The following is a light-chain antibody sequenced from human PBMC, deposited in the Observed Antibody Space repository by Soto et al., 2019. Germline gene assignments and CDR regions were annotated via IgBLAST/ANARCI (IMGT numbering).Light chain of an antibody. CDR2: GVT. CDR1: SSDIGAYNY. Sequence: QSALTQPASVSGSPGQSITISCTGTSSDIGAYNYVSWYQQYPGKAPKLMIYGVTNRPSGVSNRFSGSKTGNTASLTISGLQAEDEADYYCFSHRSGYSHVSGTGTKVTVL. J-gene: IGLJ1*01. V-gene: IGLV2-14*01. CDR3: FSHRSGYSHV.